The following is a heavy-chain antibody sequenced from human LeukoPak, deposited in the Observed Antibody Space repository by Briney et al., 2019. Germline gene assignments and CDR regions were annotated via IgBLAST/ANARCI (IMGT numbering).Heavy chain of an antibody. CDR2: TIPILGIA. Sequence: GASVKVSCKASGGTYSSYAISWVRQAPGQGLEWMGRTIPILGIANYAQKFQGRVTITADKSTSTAYMELSSLRSEDTAVYYCARLPYGSGSYYIGNYYYGMDVWGQGTTVTVSS. CDR1: GGTYSSYA. D-gene: IGHD3-10*01. V-gene: IGHV1-69*04. CDR3: ARLPYGSGSYYIGNYYYGMDV. J-gene: IGHJ6*02.